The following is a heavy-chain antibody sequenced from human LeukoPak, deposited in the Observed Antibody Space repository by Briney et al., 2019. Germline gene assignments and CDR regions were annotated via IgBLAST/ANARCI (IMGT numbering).Heavy chain of an antibody. CDR1: GFTVSSNY. CDR3: ARDLYGIYYMDV. CDR2: IYSGGST. V-gene: IGHV3-53*01. Sequence: GGSLRLSCAASGFTVSSNYMSWVRQAPGKGLDWVSVIYSGGSTYYADSVKGRFTISRDNSKNTLYLQMNSLRAEDTAVYYCARDLYGIYYMDVWGKGTTVTISS. J-gene: IGHJ6*03. D-gene: IGHD3-16*01.